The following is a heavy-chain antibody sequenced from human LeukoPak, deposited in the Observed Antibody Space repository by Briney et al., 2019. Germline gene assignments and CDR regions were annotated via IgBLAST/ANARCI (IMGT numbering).Heavy chain of an antibody. Sequence: ASVKVSCKASGYTFTGYYMHWVRQAPGQGLEWMGWINPNSGGTNYAQKFQGRVTMTRDTSISTAYMELSRLRSDDTAVYYCARDRTGTGYGSGCYHDSWGKGTLVTVSS. V-gene: IGHV1-2*02. J-gene: IGHJ4*02. D-gene: IGHD6-19*01. CDR3: ARDRTGTGYGSGCYHDS. CDR1: GYTFTGYY. CDR2: INPNSGGT.